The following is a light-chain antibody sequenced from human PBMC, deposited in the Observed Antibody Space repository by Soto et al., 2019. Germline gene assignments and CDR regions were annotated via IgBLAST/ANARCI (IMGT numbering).Light chain of an antibody. V-gene: IGKV1-5*03. CDR3: QQYNSYQRT. J-gene: IGKJ1*01. CDR1: QSISSW. CDR2: KAS. Sequence: DIPMTQSPSTLSASVGDRVTITCRASQSISSWLAWYQQKPGKAPKLLIYKASSLESGVPSRFSGSGSGTEFTLTISSLQPDDFATYYCQQYNSYQRTFGQGTKVEIK.